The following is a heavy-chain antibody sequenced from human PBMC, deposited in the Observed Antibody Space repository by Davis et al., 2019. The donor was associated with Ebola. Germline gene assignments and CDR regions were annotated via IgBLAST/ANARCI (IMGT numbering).Heavy chain of an antibody. Sequence: ASVKVSCKASGYTFTSYGISWVRQAPGQGLEWMGWISAYNGNTNYAQKLQGRVTMTTDTSTSTAYMELRSLRSDDTAVYYCARDTGWSIEGAQAGYYYYYGMDVWGQGTTVTVSS. J-gene: IGHJ6*02. V-gene: IGHV1-18*01. CDR3: ARDTGWSIEGAQAGYYYYYGMDV. CDR1: GYTFTSYG. CDR2: ISAYNGNT. D-gene: IGHD1-26*01.